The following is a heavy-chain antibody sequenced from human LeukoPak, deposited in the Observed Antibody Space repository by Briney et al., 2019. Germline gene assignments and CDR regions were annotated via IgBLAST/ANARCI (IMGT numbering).Heavy chain of an antibody. Sequence: SETLSLTCTVSGGSISSYYWSWIRQPAGKGLEWIGRIYTSVSTNYNPSLKSRVTISVDTSKNQFSLKLSSVTAADTAVYYCARDDYDFWSGLYYMDVWGKGTTVTVSS. J-gene: IGHJ6*03. CDR3: ARDDYDFWSGLYYMDV. CDR1: GGSISSYY. CDR2: IYTSVST. D-gene: IGHD3-3*01. V-gene: IGHV4-4*07.